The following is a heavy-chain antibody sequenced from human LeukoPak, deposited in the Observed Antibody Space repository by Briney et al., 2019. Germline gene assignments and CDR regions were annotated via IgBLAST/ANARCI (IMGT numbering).Heavy chain of an antibody. CDR1: GYSFTSYW. J-gene: IGHJ3*02. Sequence: GESLKISCKGSGYSFTSYWIGWVRPMPGRGLEWMGIIYPGDSDTRYSPSFQGQVTISADKSISTAYLQWSSLKASDTAMYYCASPYYDSSTDAFDIWGQGTMVTVSS. CDR2: IYPGDSDT. CDR3: ASPYYDSSTDAFDI. D-gene: IGHD3-22*01. V-gene: IGHV5-51*01.